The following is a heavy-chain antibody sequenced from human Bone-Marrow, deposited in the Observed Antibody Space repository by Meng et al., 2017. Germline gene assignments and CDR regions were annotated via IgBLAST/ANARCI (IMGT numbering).Heavy chain of an antibody. Sequence: SETLSLTCAVYGGSFSGYYWSWIRQPPGKGLEWIGEINHSGSTNYNPSLKSRVTISVDTSKNQFSLKLSSVTAADTAVYYCARAGVTIFGVVIPRNWDYYYYGMDVWGHGTTVTVSS. CDR2: INHSGST. J-gene: IGHJ6*02. D-gene: IGHD3-3*01. CDR1: GGSFSGYY. CDR3: ARAGVTIFGVVIPRNWDYYYYGMDV. V-gene: IGHV4-34*01.